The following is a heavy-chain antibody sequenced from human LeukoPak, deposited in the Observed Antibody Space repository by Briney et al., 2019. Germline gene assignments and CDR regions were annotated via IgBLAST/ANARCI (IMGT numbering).Heavy chain of an antibody. Sequence: GGSLRLSCAASGFTFSGYWMSWVRQAPGKGLKWVANIKQDGSEKYYVDSVKGRFTISRDNAKNSLYLQMNSLRAEDTAVYYCARDWGGEYCSGGSCSPFDYWGQGTLVTVSS. V-gene: IGHV3-7*01. J-gene: IGHJ4*02. D-gene: IGHD2-15*01. CDR1: GFTFSGYW. CDR2: IKQDGSEK. CDR3: ARDWGGEYCSGGSCSPFDY.